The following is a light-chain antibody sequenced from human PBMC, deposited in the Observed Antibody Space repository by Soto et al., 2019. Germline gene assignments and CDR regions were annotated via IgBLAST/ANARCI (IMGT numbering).Light chain of an antibody. Sequence: QSVLTQPRSVSGSPGQSVTISCTGTSSDVGTYNYVSWYQQHPGNAPKLMIYDVSQRPSGVPDRFSGSKSGNTASLTISGLQAEDESDYYCCSYAGRYTSVLGGGTKVTVL. J-gene: IGLJ2*01. V-gene: IGLV2-11*01. CDR2: DVS. CDR3: CSYAGRYTSV. CDR1: SSDVGTYNY.